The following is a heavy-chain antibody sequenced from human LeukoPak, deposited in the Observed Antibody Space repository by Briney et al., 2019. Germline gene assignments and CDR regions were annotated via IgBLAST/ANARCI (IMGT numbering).Heavy chain of an antibody. V-gene: IGHV4-38-2*01. J-gene: IGHJ4*02. Sequence: SETLSLTCAVSGYSISSGYYWGWIRQPPGKGLEWIGSIYHSGSTYYNPSLKSRVTISVDTSKNQFSLKLSSVTAADTAVYYCARHGFGCSSSSRVDYWGQGTLVTVSS. CDR3: ARHGFGCSSSSRVDY. D-gene: IGHD6-6*01. CDR1: GYSISSGYY. CDR2: IYHSGST.